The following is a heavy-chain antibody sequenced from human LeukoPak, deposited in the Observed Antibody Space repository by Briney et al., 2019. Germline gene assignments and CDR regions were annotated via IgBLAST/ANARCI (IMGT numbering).Heavy chain of an antibody. V-gene: IGHV3-64D*06. Sequence: GGSLRLSGSASGFTFSSNAMHWVRQAPGKGLEYVSSISSHGGSTYNADSVKGRFTISRDNSRNTLYLQMSSLRAEDTAVYYCVKGFCSSTSCYQKYYFDYWGQGTLVTVSS. J-gene: IGHJ4*02. D-gene: IGHD2-2*01. CDR3: VKGFCSSTSCYQKYYFDY. CDR1: GFTFSSNA. CDR2: ISSHGGST.